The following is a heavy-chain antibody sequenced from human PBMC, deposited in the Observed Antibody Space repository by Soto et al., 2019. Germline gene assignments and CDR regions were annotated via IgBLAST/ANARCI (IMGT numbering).Heavy chain of an antibody. CDR1: GFTFSSYS. J-gene: IGHJ4*02. CDR2: ISSSGSTL. V-gene: IGHV3-48*01. Sequence: PGGSLRLSCAASGFTFSSYSMSWVRQTPGKGLEWVPYISSSGSTLYYADSVKGRFSISRDKARNSLYLQMNSLRAEDTAVYYCARTTNSDYWGQGTLVTVSS. CDR3: ARTTNSDY. D-gene: IGHD4-4*01.